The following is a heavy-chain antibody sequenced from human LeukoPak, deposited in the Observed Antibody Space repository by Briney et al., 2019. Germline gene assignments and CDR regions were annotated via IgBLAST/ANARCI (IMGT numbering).Heavy chain of an antibody. D-gene: IGHD3-16*02. Sequence: GGSLRLSCAASGFTLSNYWMHWVRQAPGKGLAWVSRINGDDSIVNYADPVKGRFTISRDNAKNTLYLQMNSLRDEDTAVYYCARGTSHDYVWGTFRPYWGQGTLVTVSS. CDR1: GFTLSNYW. CDR2: INGDDSIV. J-gene: IGHJ4*02. V-gene: IGHV3-74*01. CDR3: ARGTSHDYVWGTFRPY.